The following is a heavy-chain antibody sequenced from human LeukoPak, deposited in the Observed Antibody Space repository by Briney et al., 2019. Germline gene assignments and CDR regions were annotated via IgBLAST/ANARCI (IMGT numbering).Heavy chain of an antibody. CDR1: GGSISSGGYY. CDR2: VHATGTT. J-gene: IGHJ2*01. D-gene: IGHD3-22*01. V-gene: IGHV4-61*02. CDR3: ARVLGSSGYAGDWRFDL. Sequence: PSETLSLTCTVSGGSISSGGYYWSWVRQSAGKRPEWIGRVHATGTTNYNPSLRSRVSLSVDTFKKQFSLKLNSVTAADTAVYYCARVLGSSGYAGDWRFDLWGRGTLVTVSS.